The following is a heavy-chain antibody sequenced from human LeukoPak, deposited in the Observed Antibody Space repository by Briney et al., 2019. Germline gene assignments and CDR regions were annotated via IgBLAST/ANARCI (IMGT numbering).Heavy chain of an antibody. J-gene: IGHJ4*02. CDR1: GFIFNSYS. CDR3: ARGRAHELHSGWYLPFDY. Sequence: GGSLRLSCAASGFIFNSYSMNWVRQAPGKGLEWVSSLSSSSSYKYYADSVKGRFTISRDNAKNSLYLHMNSLRAEDTAVYYCARGRAHELHSGWYLPFDYWGQGTLVTVSS. CDR2: LSSSSSYK. D-gene: IGHD6-19*01. V-gene: IGHV3-21*01.